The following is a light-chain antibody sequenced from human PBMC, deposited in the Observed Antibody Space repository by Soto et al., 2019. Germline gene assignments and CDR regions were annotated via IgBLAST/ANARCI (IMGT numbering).Light chain of an antibody. CDR2: DAS. CDR1: QSISSY. CDR3: QQYNSYST. Sequence: DIQMTHSPSSLSASVGDRVAITCRASQSISSYLNWYQQKPGKAPNLLIYDASSLESGVPSRFSGSGSDTEFTLTIHSLHPDDFATYYCQQYNSYSTFGQGTKVDIK. V-gene: IGKV1-5*01. J-gene: IGKJ1*01.